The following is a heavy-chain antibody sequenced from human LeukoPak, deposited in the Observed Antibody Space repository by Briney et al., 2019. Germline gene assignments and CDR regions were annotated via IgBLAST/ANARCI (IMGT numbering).Heavy chain of an antibody. D-gene: IGHD7-27*01. CDR2: ISYDGSNK. V-gene: IGHV3-30*10. CDR1: GFTFSSYA. Sequence: GGSLRLSCAASGFTFSSYAVHWVRQAPGRGLEWVAVISYDGSNKYYTDSVKGRFTISRDNSKKTLYLQMNSLRADDPAVYYCARDSSPANWGSYRDAFDVWGQGTMVTVSS. J-gene: IGHJ3*01. CDR3: ARDSSPANWGSYRDAFDV.